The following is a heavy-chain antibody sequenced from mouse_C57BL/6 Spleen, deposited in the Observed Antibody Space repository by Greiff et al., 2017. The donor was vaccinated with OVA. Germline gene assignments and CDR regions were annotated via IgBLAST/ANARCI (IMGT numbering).Heavy chain of an antibody. CDR3: TYSNYLYWYCDV. CDR1: GFNIKDDY. CDR2: IDPENGDT. Sequence: DVQLQESGAELVRPGASVKLSCTASGFNIKDDYMHWVKQRPEQGLEWIGWIDPENGDTEYASKFQGKATITADTSSNTAYLQLSSLTSEDTAVYYCTYSNYLYWYCDVWGTGTTVTVSS. J-gene: IGHJ1*03. V-gene: IGHV14-4*01. D-gene: IGHD2-5*01.